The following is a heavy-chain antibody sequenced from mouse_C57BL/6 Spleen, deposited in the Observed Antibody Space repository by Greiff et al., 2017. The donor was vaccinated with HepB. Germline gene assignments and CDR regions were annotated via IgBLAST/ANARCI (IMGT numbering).Heavy chain of an antibody. CDR1: GFNIQNTY. D-gene: IGHD2-4*01. CDR2: IDPANGNT. J-gene: IGHJ3*01. CDR3: AHYDYDDEAWFAY. V-gene: IGHV14-3*01. Sequence: EVQLQESVAELVRPGASVKLSCTASGFNIQNTYMHWVKQRPEQGLEWIGRIDPANGNTKYAPKFQGKATITADTSSNTAYLQLSSLTSEDTAIYYCAHYDYDDEAWFAYWGQGTLVTVSA.